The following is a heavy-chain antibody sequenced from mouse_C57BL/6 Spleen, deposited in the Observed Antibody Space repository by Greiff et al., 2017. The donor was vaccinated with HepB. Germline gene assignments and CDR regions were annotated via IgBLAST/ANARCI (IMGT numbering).Heavy chain of an antibody. CDR1: GYTFTDYN. D-gene: IGHD1-1*01. CDR3: ARCPTTVVDYYAMDY. V-gene: IGHV1-22*01. J-gene: IGHJ4*01. Sequence: VQLQQSGPELVKPGASVKMSCKASGYTFTDYNMHWVKQSHGKSLEWIGYINPNNGGTSYNQKFKGKATLTVNKSSSTAYMELRSLTSEDSAVYYCARCPTTVVDYYAMDYWGQGTSVTVSS. CDR2: INPNNGGT.